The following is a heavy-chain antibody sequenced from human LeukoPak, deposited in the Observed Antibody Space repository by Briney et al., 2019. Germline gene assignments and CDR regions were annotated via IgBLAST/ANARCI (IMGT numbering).Heavy chain of an antibody. CDR1: GFTFSDYY. CDR3: ARELRAAAGKSFDY. V-gene: IGHV3-11*04. Sequence: PGGSLRLSCAASGFTFSDYYMSWIRQAPGKGLEWVSAISGSGGSTYYTDSVKGRFTISRDNAKNSLYLQMNSPRAEDTAVYYCARELRAAAGKSFDYWGQGTLVAVSS. D-gene: IGHD6-13*01. CDR2: ISGSGGST. J-gene: IGHJ4*02.